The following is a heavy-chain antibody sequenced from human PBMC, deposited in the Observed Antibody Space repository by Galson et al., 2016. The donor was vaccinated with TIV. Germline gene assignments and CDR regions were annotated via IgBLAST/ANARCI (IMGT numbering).Heavy chain of an antibody. V-gene: IGHV3-21*01. D-gene: IGHD7-27*01. Sequence: SLRLSCAASGFSFSSLSMHWVRQAPGKGLEWVSSISNTGSLKHYPDSLKGQSTISRDNARNSVFLQMNSLRAEDTAVYYCARDHPQGWGFDCWGQGTLVTVSS. CDR1: GFSFSSLS. J-gene: IGHJ4*02. CDR3: ARDHPQGWGFDC. CDR2: ISNTGSLK.